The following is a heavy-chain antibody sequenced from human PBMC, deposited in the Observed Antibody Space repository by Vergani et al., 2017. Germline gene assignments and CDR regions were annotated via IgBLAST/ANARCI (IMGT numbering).Heavy chain of an antibody. Sequence: QVQLQESGPGLVKPSETLSLTCTVSGGSISSYYWSWIRQPPGKGLEWIGYIYYSGSTNYNPSLKSRVTISVDTSKNQFSLKLSSVTAADTAVYYCARDGSSAFDDWGQGTLVTVSS. V-gene: IGHV4-59*01. CDR2: IYYSGST. CDR1: GGSISSYY. D-gene: IGHD3-10*01. J-gene: IGHJ4*02. CDR3: ARDGSSAFDD.